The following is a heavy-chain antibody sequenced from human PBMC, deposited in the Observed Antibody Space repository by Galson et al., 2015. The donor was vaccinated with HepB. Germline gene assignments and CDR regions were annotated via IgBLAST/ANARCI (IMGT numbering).Heavy chain of an antibody. CDR1: GYRFSNYW. Sequence: QSGAEVKKPGESLKISCEGSGYRFSNYWIGWVRQMPAKGLEWMGIIYPDDSDTKYSPSFQGQVTTSADKSISTAYLQWSSLKASDTAMYYCARHATTLSPFFLPYFNGMDVWGQGTTVTVSS. V-gene: IGHV5-51*01. CDR2: IYPDDSDT. CDR3: ARHATTLSPFFLPYFNGMDV. D-gene: IGHD3-9*01. J-gene: IGHJ6*02.